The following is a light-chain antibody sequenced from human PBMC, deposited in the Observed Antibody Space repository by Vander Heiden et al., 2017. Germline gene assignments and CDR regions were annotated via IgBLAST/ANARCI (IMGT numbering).Light chain of an antibody. CDR3: AAWDDSLNGVV. CDR1: SSNIGSNT. Sequence: SLLTQPPSASATPGQRVTFSCSGISSNIGSNTVNWYQQLPGTAPKLLIYSNNQRPSGVPDRFSGSKSGTSASLAISGLQSEDEADYYCAAWDDSLNGVVFGGGTKLTVL. V-gene: IGLV1-44*01. CDR2: SNN. J-gene: IGLJ2*01.